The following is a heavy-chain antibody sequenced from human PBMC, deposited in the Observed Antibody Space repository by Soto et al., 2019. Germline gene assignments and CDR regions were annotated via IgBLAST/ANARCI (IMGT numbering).Heavy chain of an antibody. V-gene: IGHV1-69*06. CDR3: ASSGYGGNSRFFGY. CDR2: IIPIFGKA. D-gene: IGHD4-17*01. J-gene: IGHJ4*02. CDR1: GGTFSSYA. Sequence: GASVKVSCKASGGTFSSYAISWVRQAPGQGLEWMGGIIPIFGKANYAQKFQGRVSITADKSTSTAYMELSSLRSEDTAVYYCASSGYGGNSRFFGYWGQGTLVTVSS.